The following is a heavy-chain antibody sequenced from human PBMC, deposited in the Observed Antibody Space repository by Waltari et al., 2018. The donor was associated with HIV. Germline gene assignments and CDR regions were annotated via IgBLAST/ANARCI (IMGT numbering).Heavy chain of an antibody. Sequence: KGLEWVANIKQDGSEKYYVDSVKGRFTISRDNAKNSMYLQMNSLRAEDTAVYYCARGRVAVLPTAILGVRFDYWGQGTLVSVSS. CDR2: IKQDGSEK. V-gene: IGHV3-7*01. CDR3: ARGRVAVLPTAILGVRFDY. D-gene: IGHD1-1*01. J-gene: IGHJ4*02.